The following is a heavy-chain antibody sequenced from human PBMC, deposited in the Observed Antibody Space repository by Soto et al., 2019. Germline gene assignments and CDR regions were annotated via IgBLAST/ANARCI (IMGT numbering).Heavy chain of an antibody. J-gene: IGHJ6*02. CDR3: ARADFNYYYYGMDV. V-gene: IGHV4-4*02. CDR2: IYHSGST. Sequence: SETLSLTCAVSGGSISSSNWCSWVRQPPGKGLEWIGEIYHSGSTNYNPSLKSRVTISVDKSKNQFSLKLSSVTAADTAVYYCARADFNYYYYGMDVWGQGTTVTVSS. CDR1: GGSISSSNW.